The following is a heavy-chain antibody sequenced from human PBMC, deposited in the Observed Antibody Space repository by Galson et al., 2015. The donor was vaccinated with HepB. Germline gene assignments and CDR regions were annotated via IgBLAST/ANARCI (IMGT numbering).Heavy chain of an antibody. CDR1: GYTFTSYH. CDR3: ARDPSAVAGIDY. Sequence: SVKVSCKASGYTFTSYHMHWVRQAPGQGLEWMGIINPSGGSTSYAQKFQGRVTMTRDTSTSTVYMELSSLRSEDTAVYYCARDPSAVAGIDYWGQGTLVTVAS. CDR2: INPSGGST. D-gene: IGHD6-19*01. J-gene: IGHJ4*02. V-gene: IGHV1-46*03.